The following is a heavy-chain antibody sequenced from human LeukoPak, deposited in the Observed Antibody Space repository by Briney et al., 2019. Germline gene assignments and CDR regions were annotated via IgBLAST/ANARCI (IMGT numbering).Heavy chain of an antibody. V-gene: IGHV3-21*01. Sequence: GGSLRLSCAASGFTFSSYTMTWVRQAPGKGLEWVSSISSSSSYIYYADSVKGRFTISRDNAKNSLYLQMNSLRAEDTAVYYCARGGTTVPTPFDPWGQGSLVTVSS. D-gene: IGHD4-17*01. CDR1: GFTFSSYT. J-gene: IGHJ5*02. CDR2: ISSSSSYI. CDR3: ARGGTTVPTPFDP.